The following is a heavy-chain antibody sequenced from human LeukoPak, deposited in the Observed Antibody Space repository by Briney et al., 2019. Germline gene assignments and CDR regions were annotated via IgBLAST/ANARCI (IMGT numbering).Heavy chain of an antibody. V-gene: IGHV3-21*01. D-gene: IGHD5-12*01. J-gene: IGHJ6*02. CDR1: GFTFSSYS. CDR2: ISSSSSYI. Sequence: PGGSLRLSCAASGFTFSSYSMNWVRQAPGKGLEWVSSISSSSSYIHYADSVKGRFTISRDNAKNSLYLQMNSLRAEDTAVYYCARDRGYSGFMDVWGQGTTVTVSS. CDR3: ARDRGYSGFMDV.